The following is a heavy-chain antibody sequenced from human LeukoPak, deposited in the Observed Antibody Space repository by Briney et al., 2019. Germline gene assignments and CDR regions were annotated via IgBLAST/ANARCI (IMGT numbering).Heavy chain of an antibody. V-gene: IGHV1-2*02. D-gene: IGHD4-17*01. CDR1: GYTFTYYA. CDR2: INPNSGGT. CDR3: ARGGIDYGIDY. J-gene: IGHJ4*02. Sequence: ASVKVSCKASGYTFTYYAMHWVRQAPGQGLEWMGWINPNSGGTIYAQKFQGRLTMTRDTSISTAYMELSSLKSDDTAVYYCARGGIDYGIDYWGQGTLVTVSS.